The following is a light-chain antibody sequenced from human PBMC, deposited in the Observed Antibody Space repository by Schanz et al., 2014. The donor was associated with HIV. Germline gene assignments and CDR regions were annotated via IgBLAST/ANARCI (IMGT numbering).Light chain of an antibody. CDR3: ATWDDSLNAWV. CDR1: SSDVGGHNY. J-gene: IGLJ3*02. V-gene: IGLV2-14*03. CDR2: DVS. Sequence: QSALTQPASVSGSPGQSITISCTGTSSDVGGHNYVSWYQQHPGKAPKLMIYDVSNRPSGVSNRFSGSKSGNTASLTISGLQAEDEADYYCATWDDSLNAWVFGGGTKLTVL.